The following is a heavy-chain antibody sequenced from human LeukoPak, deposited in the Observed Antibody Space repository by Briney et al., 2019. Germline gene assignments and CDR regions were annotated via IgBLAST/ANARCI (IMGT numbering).Heavy chain of an antibody. CDR1: GGSINSGDYY. V-gene: IGHV4-30-4*08. Sequence: SETLSLTCTVSGGSINSGDYYWSWFRQPPGKGLEWIGYIYYSGSTYYNPSLKSRVTISVDTSKNQFSLKLSSVTAADTAVYYCAAQDIAVAVNYGMDVWGQGTTVTVSS. D-gene: IGHD6-19*01. CDR2: IYYSGST. J-gene: IGHJ6*02. CDR3: AAQDIAVAVNYGMDV.